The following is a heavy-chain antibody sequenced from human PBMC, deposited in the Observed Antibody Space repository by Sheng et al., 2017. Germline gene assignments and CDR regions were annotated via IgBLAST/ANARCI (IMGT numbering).Heavy chain of an antibody. V-gene: IGHV4-34*01. CDR2: INHSGST. Sequence: QVQLQQWGAGLLKPSETLSLTCAVYGGSFSGYYWSWIRQPPGKGLEWIGEINHSGSTNYNPSLKSRVTISVDTSKNQFSLKLSSVTAADTAVYYCARLAGSRRYSYGYGLDYWGQGTLVIVSS. CDR1: GGSFSGYY. J-gene: IGHJ4*02. D-gene: IGHD5-18*01. CDR3: ARLAGSRRYSYGYGLDY.